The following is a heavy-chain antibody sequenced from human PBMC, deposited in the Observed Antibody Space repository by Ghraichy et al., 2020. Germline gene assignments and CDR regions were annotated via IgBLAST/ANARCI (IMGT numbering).Heavy chain of an antibody. Sequence: GGSLRLSCAASGFIFSTYNMNWVRQAPGKGLEWVSSISSSSSYIYYADSVKGRFTISRDNAKNSLFLQMNSLRAEDTAVYYCARDQAARPTNFGYWGQGTLVTVSS. CDR1: GFIFSTYN. J-gene: IGHJ4*02. D-gene: IGHD6-6*01. CDR3: ARDQAARPTNFGY. V-gene: IGHV3-21*01. CDR2: ISSSSSYI.